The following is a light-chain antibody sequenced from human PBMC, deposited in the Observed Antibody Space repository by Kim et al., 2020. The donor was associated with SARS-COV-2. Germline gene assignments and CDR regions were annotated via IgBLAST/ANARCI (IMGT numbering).Light chain of an antibody. CDR3: QQSYSTPWLS. CDR2: AAS. J-gene: IGKJ4*01. V-gene: IGKV1-39*01. Sequence: IQMTQSPSSLAATVGDRITIACRASQSIGTRLNWYQQRPGKAPKLLIYAASSLQSGVPSRFSGTGSGTDFTLTISSLQPEDFATYYCQQSYSTPWLSFGGRTQVDIK. CDR1: QSIGTR.